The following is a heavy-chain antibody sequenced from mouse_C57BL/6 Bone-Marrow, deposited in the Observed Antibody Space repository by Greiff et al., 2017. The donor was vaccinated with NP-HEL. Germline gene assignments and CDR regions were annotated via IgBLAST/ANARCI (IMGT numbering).Heavy chain of an antibody. CDR3: ARGDYVSSAWFAY. Sequence: QVQLKQSGPELVKPGASVKISCKASGYAFSSSWMNWVKQRPGKGLEWIGRIYPGDGDTNYNGKFKGKATLTADKSSISAYMQLSILTSEDSAVYFCARGDYVSSAWFAYWGQGTLVTVSA. CDR2: IYPGDGDT. J-gene: IGHJ3*01. V-gene: IGHV1-82*01. D-gene: IGHD1-1*01. CDR1: GYAFSSSW.